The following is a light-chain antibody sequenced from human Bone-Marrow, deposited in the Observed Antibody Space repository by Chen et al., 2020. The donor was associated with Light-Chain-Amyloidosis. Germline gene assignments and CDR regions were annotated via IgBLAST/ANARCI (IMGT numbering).Light chain of an antibody. CDR1: NIGSTS. CDR2: DDS. J-gene: IGLJ3*02. CDR3: QVWHRSRDRPV. Sequence: SYVLTQPSSVSVAPGQTATIACGGNNIGSTSVHWYQQTPGQAPLLVVSDDSDRPSGIPERLAGSNAGNTATLTSSRVEAGDEADYSGQVWHRSRDRPVFGGGTKLTAL. V-gene: IGLV3-21*02.